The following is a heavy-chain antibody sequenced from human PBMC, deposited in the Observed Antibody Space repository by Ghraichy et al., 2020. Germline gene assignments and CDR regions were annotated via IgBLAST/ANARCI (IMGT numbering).Heavy chain of an antibody. CDR1: GFTFSSYA. V-gene: IGHV3-23*01. Sequence: GESLNISCAASGFTFSSYAMSWVRQAPGKGLEWVSAISGSGGSTYYADSVKGRFTISRDNSKNTLYLQMNSLRAEDTAVYYCANQDVRVYYYYGMDVWGQGTTVTVSS. CDR3: ANQDVRVYYYYGMDV. CDR2: ISGSGGST. J-gene: IGHJ6*02.